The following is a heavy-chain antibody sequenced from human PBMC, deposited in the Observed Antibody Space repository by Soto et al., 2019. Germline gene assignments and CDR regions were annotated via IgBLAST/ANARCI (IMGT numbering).Heavy chain of an antibody. CDR1: GYTFTSYY. CDR3: ARSLVGAASFDY. D-gene: IGHD1-26*01. V-gene: IGHV1-46*01. Sequence: ASVKVSCKASGYTFTSYYMHWVRQAPGQGLEWMGIINPSGGSTSYAQKFQGRVTMTTDTSTSTVYMELSSLRSEDTAVYYCARSLVGAASFDYWGQGTLVTVSS. CDR2: INPSGGST. J-gene: IGHJ4*02.